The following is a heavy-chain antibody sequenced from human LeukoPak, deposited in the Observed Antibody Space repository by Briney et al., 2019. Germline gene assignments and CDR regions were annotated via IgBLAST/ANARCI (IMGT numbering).Heavy chain of an antibody. CDR1: GYTFTSYG. CDR2: ISAYNGNT. D-gene: IGHD2-15*01. J-gene: IGHJ1*01. CDR3: ARDWAPALKGSGYFQH. V-gene: IGHV1-18*01. Sequence: GASVKVSCKASGYTFTSYGISWVRQAPGQGLEWMGWISAYNGNTNYAQKLQGRVTMTTDTSTSTAYMELRSLRSDDTAVYYCARDWAPALKGSGYFQHWGQGTLVTVSS.